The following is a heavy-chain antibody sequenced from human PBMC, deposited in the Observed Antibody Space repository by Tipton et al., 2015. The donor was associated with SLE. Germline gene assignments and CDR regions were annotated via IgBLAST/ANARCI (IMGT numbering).Heavy chain of an antibody. J-gene: IGHJ4*02. D-gene: IGHD7-27*01. CDR2: IFYSGTT. CDR3: ARSNWAFFDH. V-gene: IGHV4-59*01. Sequence: TLSLTCTVSGGSIRSYYWSWIRQPPGKELEWIGYIFYSGTTNYNPSLSSRVTISVDTSKNQFSLILNSVTAADTAVYYCARSNWAFFDHWGQGALVTVSS. CDR1: GGSIRSYY.